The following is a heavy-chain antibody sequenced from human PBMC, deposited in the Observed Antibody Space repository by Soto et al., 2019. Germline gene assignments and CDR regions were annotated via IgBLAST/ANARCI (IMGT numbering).Heavy chain of an antibody. CDR3: ATDSAEGYLF. Sequence: QVQLVQSGAEVKRPGSSVKVSCKTSGGSFSDYAIIWDRQAPGQGLEWMGGIIPIFGTESYAQSFQGRVPNNAAESACTAYRELSSLRSDDTATYYGATDSAEGYLFWGQGTLVTVS. CDR1: GGSFSDYA. CDR2: IIPIFGTE. D-gene: IGHD6-13*01. V-gene: IGHV1-69*01. J-gene: IGHJ4*02.